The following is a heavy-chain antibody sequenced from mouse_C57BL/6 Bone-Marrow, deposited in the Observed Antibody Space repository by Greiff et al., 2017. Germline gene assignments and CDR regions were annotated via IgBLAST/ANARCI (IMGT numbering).Heavy chain of an antibody. CDR3: ARRFHYYGSSYDYFDY. D-gene: IGHD1-1*01. CDR1: GYTFTSYW. V-gene: IGHV1-64*01. J-gene: IGHJ2*01. Sequence: QVQLQQPGAELVKPGASVKLSCKASGYTFTSYWMHWVKQRPGQGLEWIGMIHPNSGSTNYNEKFKSKATLTVDKSSSTAYMQLSSLTSEDSAVYYCARRFHYYGSSYDYFDYWGQGTTLTVSS. CDR2: IHPNSGST.